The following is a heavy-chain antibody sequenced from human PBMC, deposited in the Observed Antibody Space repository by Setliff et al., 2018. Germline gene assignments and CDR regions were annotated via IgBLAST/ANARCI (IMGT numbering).Heavy chain of an antibody. CDR3: ARQLRYFDWLHPLGYFDY. Sequence: SETLSLTCAVSGYSISSGYYWGWVRQPPGKGLEWIGSIYHSGSTYYNPSLKSRVTISVDTSKNQFSLKLSSVTAADTAVYYCARQLRYFDWLHPLGYFDYWGQGTLVTSPQ. J-gene: IGHJ4*02. CDR1: GYSISSGYY. CDR2: IYHSGST. D-gene: IGHD3-9*01. V-gene: IGHV4-38-2*01.